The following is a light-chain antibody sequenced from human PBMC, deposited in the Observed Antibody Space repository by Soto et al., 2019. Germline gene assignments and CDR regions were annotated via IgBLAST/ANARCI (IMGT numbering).Light chain of an antibody. V-gene: IGKV1-39*01. CDR3: QQYNSYST. J-gene: IGKJ3*01. Sequence: DIQMTQSPSSLSASVGDRVTITCRASQSISSYLNWYQQKPGKAPTLLIYTTSNLQSGVPSRFSGSGSATHFTLTISSLQPEDFATYYCQQYNSYSTFGPGTKVDIK. CDR2: TTS. CDR1: QSISSY.